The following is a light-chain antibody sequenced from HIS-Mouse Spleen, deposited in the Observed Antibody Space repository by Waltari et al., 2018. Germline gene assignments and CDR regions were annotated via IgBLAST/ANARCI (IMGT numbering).Light chain of an antibody. Sequence: AIQLTQSPSSLSASVGARVTIPYRSSQGISSALARYQQKPGKAPKLLSYDASSLESGVPSRFSGSGSGKDFTLTISSLQPEDIATYYCQQFNSYPYSTFGGGTKVEIK. CDR2: DAS. CDR3: QQFNSYPYST. V-gene: IGKV1-13*02. CDR1: QGISSA. J-gene: IGKJ4*01.